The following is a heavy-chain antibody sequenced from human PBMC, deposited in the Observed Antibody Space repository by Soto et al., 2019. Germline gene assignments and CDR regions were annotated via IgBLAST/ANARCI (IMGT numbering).Heavy chain of an antibody. V-gene: IGHV5-10-1*01. CDR2: IDPGDSYS. J-gene: IGHJ1*01. CDR3: ARLARPTVAGTCNN. Sequence: GESLKISCQGSGYDFTKYWITWVRQMPGKGLEWMARIDPGDSYSDYSPSFRGHVTMSIDKSTSTAHLQWTSLRTSDTAIYYCARLARPTVAGTCNNWGQGTQVTVYS. CDR1: GYDFTKYW. D-gene: IGHD6-19*01.